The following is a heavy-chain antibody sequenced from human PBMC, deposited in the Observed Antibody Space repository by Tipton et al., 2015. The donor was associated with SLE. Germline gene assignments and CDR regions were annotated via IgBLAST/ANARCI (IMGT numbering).Heavy chain of an antibody. D-gene: IGHD6-19*01. CDR1: GVYINSGGFYY. Sequence: TLSLTCNVSGVYINSGGFYYWSWIRQPAGKGLEWIGHIYSTGSTDYNPSLKSRVSISVDTSKNQVSLKVTSVTAADTAVYYCARVATAPAVAGRRGDYWGQGILVTVSS. V-gene: IGHV4-61*09. CDR2: IYSTGST. CDR3: ARVATAPAVAGRRGDY. J-gene: IGHJ4*02.